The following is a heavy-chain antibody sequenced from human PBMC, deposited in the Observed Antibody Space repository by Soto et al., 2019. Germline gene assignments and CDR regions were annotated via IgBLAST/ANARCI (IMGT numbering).Heavy chain of an antibody. Sequence: EVQLEESGGALVQPGRSLRLSCAASGCTFDDYAMYWVRQVLGKGLEWVSSISWNSGNIGYADSVKGRFTTSRDNAENSLYLQMNSLRPEDTDLYYCGRSKGGYSYGTTFDYWGQGTLVTVSS. V-gene: IGHV3-9*01. CDR3: GRSKGGYSYGTTFDY. D-gene: IGHD1-7*01. CDR2: ISWNSGNI. J-gene: IGHJ4*02. CDR1: GCTFDDYA.